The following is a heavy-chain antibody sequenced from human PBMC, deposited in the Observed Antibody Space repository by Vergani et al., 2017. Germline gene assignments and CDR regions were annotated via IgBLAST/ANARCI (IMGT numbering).Heavy chain of an antibody. CDR3: AKARDPNCKGGNCYSYYYCLDL. CDR1: GFTFSSYA. V-gene: IGHV3-23*04. CDR2: ISGSGGNT. J-gene: IGHJ6*02. D-gene: IGHD2-21*01. Sequence: EVQLVESGGNLIQPGGSLRLSCGASGFTFSSYAMTWVRLAPGKGLQWVSAISGSGGNTFYTDSVKGRFTISRDNSKDTLYLQMNSLRVEDTAIYYCAKARDPNCKGGNCYSYYYCLDLWGQGTTVTVSS.